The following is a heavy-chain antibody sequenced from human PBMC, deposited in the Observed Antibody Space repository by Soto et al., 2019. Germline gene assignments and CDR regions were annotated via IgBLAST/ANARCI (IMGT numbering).Heavy chain of an antibody. V-gene: IGHV3-33*01. CDR1: GFNFISYG. J-gene: IGHJ4*02. CDR3: ARDPLYDISYFDY. D-gene: IGHD3-9*01. CDR2: IWYDGSNK. Sequence: GGSLRLSCAASGFNFISYGMHWVRQAPGKGLEWVAVIWYDGSNKYYADSVKGRFTISRDNSKNTLYLQMNSLRAEDTAVYYCARDPLYDISYFDYWGQGTLVTVSS.